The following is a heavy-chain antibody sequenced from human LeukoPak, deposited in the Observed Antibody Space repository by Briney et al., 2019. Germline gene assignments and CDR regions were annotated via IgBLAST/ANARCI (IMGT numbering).Heavy chain of an antibody. CDR1: GFTFSSYG. CDR3: AKYGKGGGSYYNEYYYYYYMDV. CDR2: ISGSGGST. Sequence: PGGTLRLSCAASGFTFSSYGMSWVRQAPGKRLEWVSAISGSGGSTYYADSVKGRFTISRDNSKNTLYLQMNSLRAEDTAVYYCAKYGKGGGSYYNEYYYYYYMDVWGKGTTVTISS. J-gene: IGHJ6*03. V-gene: IGHV3-23*01. D-gene: IGHD3-10*01.